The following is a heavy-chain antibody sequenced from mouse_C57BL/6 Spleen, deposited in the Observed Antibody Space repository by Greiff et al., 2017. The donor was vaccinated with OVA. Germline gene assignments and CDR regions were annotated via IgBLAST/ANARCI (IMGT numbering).Heavy chain of an antibody. CDR3: TVTTVVPFDY. Sequence: VKLEESGGGLVQPGGSMKLSCVASGFTFSNYWMNWVRQSPEKGLEWVAQIRLKSDNYATHYAESVKGRFTISRDDSKSSVYLQMNNLRAEDTGIYYCTVTTVVPFDYWGQGTTLTVSS. V-gene: IGHV6-3*01. CDR1: GFTFSNYW. J-gene: IGHJ2*01. CDR2: IRLKSDNYAT. D-gene: IGHD1-1*01.